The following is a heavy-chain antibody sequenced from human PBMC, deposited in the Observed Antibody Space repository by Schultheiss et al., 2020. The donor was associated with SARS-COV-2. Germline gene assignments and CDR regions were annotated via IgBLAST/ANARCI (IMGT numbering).Heavy chain of an antibody. CDR2: ISSSSSYI. Sequence: GGSLRLSCAASGFTFSSYSMNWVRQAPGKGLEWVSSISSSSSYIYYADSVKGRFSISRDNAKNSLYLQMNSLRAEDTAVYYCARDRDKAFDYWGQGSLVTVSS. V-gene: IGHV3-21*04. D-gene: IGHD3-9*01. J-gene: IGHJ4*02. CDR3: ARDRDKAFDY. CDR1: GFTFSSYS.